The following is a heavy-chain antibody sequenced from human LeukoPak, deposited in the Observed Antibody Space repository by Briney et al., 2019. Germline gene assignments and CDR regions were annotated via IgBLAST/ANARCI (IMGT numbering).Heavy chain of an antibody. CDR3: ASVPAL. J-gene: IGHJ4*02. V-gene: IGHV4-59*08. Sequence: PSETLSLTCAVSGGSISNSYWSWIRQLPGKGLEWIGYIYNGNTKYNPSLSSRVTISVDTSKNQFSLKLTSVTAADTAVYYCASVPALWGQGALVTVSA. CDR2: IYNGNT. CDR1: GGSISNSY.